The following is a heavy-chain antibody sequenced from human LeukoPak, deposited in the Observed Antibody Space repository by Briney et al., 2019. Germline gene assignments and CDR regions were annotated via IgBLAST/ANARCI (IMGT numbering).Heavy chain of an antibody. CDR2: IYYSGST. CDR1: GGSISSYY. V-gene: IGHV4-59*01. CDR3: ARVAYYDILTGYYPPPHFDY. D-gene: IGHD3-9*01. J-gene: IGHJ4*02. Sequence: PSETLSLTCTVSGGSISSYYWSWIRQPPGKGLEWIGYIYYSGSTNYNPSLKSRVTISVDTSKNQFSLKLSSVTAADTAVYYCARVAYYDILTGYYPPPHFDYWGQGTLVTVSS.